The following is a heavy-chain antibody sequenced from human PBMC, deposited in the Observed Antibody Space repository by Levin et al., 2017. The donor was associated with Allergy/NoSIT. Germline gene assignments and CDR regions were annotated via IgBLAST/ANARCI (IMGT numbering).Heavy chain of an antibody. V-gene: IGHV4-39*01. CDR3: ARYFDSIDGFDM. Sequence: SQTFSLTCSVSGDSVTTSRDYWGWIRQPPGKGLEWIGSMYYTGSTYYKKSLKSRLTISVDTSKNQFSLRLSSLTAADSAVYYCARYFDSIDGFDMWGQGTMVTVSS. J-gene: IGHJ3*02. CDR2: MYYTGST. CDR1: GDSVTTSRDY. D-gene: IGHD3-9*01.